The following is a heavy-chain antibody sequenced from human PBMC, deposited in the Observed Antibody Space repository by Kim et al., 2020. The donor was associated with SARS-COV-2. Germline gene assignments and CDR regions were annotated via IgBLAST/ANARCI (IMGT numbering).Heavy chain of an antibody. V-gene: IGHV3-48*02. Sequence: GGSLRLSCAASGFSFSSYNMNWVRQAPGKGLEWVSYISAGSNNIYYADSVKGRFTISRDNAKNSLFLQMNSLRDEDTALYYCARDGRFDPWGQGTLVTVSS. CDR2: ISAGSNNI. J-gene: IGHJ5*02. CDR3: ARDGRFDP. CDR1: GFSFSSYN.